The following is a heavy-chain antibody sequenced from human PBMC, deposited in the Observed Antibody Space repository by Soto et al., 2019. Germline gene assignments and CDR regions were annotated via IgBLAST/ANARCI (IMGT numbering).Heavy chain of an antibody. CDR1: GFTFSSYG. CDR2: IWYDGSNK. D-gene: IGHD3-9*01. V-gene: IGHV3-33*01. CDR3: TRGLVDSSPPYTYHGMDV. Sequence: GGSLRLSCAASGFTFSSYGMHWVRQAPGKGLEWVAVIWYDGSNKYYADSVKGRFTISRDDSKNSLYLQMNSLKTEDTAVYYCTRGLVDSSPPYTYHGMDVWGQGTTVTVSS. J-gene: IGHJ6*02.